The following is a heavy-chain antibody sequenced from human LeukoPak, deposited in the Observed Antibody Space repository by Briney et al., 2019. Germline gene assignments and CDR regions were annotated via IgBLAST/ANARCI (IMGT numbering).Heavy chain of an antibody. Sequence: GGSLRLSWVVSGFTFSSYSMSWVRRAPGKWLEWVSSISSESAYILYADLVKGRFTTSRDNAKNSLYLHLDSLRAEDTAVYYCARGETGSSGYDWVYWGQGTPVTVSS. V-gene: IGHV3-21*01. D-gene: IGHD5-12*01. J-gene: IGHJ4*02. CDR2: ISSESAYI. CDR3: ARGETGSSGYDWVY. CDR1: GFTFSSYS.